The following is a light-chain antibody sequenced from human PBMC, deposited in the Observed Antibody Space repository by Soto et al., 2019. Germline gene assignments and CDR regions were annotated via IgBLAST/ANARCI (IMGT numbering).Light chain of an antibody. CDR2: AAS. J-gene: IGKJ5*01. CDR1: QGISNY. Sequence: IQMTQSPSSLSTSVGDRVTITCRASQGISNYLAWYQQKPGKVPKLLIYAASYLEPGVPSRFSGSGSGTHFTFTISSLQPEDGATYYCQQNDDLPITFGQGTRLEIK. V-gene: IGKV1-33*01. CDR3: QQNDDLPIT.